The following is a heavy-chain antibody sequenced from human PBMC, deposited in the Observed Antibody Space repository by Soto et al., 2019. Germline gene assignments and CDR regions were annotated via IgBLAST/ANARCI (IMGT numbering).Heavy chain of an antibody. D-gene: IGHD2-2*01. CDR3: ARGEVGSSTSCYPY. Sequence: QVQLQESGPGLVKPSQTLSLTCTVSGGSISSGGYYWSWIRQHPGKGLEWIGYIYYSGSTYYNPSLKSRVTISVDTSKNQFSVKLSSVTAADTAVYYCARGEVGSSTSCYPYWGQGTLVTVSS. J-gene: IGHJ4*02. V-gene: IGHV4-31*03. CDR1: GGSISSGGYY. CDR2: IYYSGST.